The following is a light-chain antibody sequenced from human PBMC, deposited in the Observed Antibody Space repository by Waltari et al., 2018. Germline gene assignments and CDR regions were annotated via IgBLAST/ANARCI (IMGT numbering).Light chain of an antibody. CDR3: QSYDRSLSVV. Sequence: QSALTQPPSVSGAPGQRITISCTGRGSNIGAGYDVHWYQQFPGTAPKLLLSGNNNRPSGVPDRFFGSKTGTSASLAITGLQAEDEADYYCQSYDRSLSVVFGGGTKLTVL. CDR1: GSNIGAGYD. J-gene: IGLJ2*01. V-gene: IGLV1-40*01. CDR2: GNN.